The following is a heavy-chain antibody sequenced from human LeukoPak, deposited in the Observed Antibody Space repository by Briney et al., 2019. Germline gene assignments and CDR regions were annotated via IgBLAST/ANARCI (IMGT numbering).Heavy chain of an antibody. CDR2: INHSGST. D-gene: IGHD3-10*01. V-gene: IGHV4-34*01. J-gene: IGHJ6*03. CDR1: GGSFSGYY. Sequence: SETLSLTCAVHGGSFSGYYWSWIRQPPGKGLEWIGEINHSGSTNYNPSLKSRVTISVDTSKNQFSLKLSSVTAADTAVYYCARGFLGGGYYYGSGSYYNVFPYYYYYYMDVWGKGTTVTVSS. CDR3: ARGFLGGGYYYGSGSYYNVFPYYYYYYMDV.